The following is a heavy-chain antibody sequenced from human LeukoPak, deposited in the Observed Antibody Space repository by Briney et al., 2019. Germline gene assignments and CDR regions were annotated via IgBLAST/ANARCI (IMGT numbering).Heavy chain of an antibody. D-gene: IGHD3-16*01. CDR2: IHHSGST. Sequence: SETLSLTCAVSGYSISSGYYWGWIRQSPGRGLEWIGTIHHSGSTYYNPPLKSRVTISVDTSKNQFALKLSSVTAADTAVYYCARVWAQDPKRAFDIWGQGTMVTVSS. CDR3: ARVWAQDPKRAFDI. CDR1: GYSISSGYY. V-gene: IGHV4-38-2*01. J-gene: IGHJ3*02.